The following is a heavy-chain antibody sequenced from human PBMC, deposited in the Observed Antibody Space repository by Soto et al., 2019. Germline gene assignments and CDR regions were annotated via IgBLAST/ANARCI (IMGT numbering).Heavy chain of an antibody. Sequence: EVQLAESGGGLVQPGGSLRLSCAASGFSFSLFGLGWVGRPQGKGLGWVANINEDGSEKFFADSVRGRFTISRDNAKNSLSLQMNSLTADDTAVYYCARTGWPQSSYYFDYWGQGTLVTVSS. V-gene: IGHV3-7*03. CDR2: INEDGSEK. D-gene: IGHD3-16*01. J-gene: IGHJ4*02. CDR3: ARTGWPQSSYYFDY. CDR1: GFSFSLFG.